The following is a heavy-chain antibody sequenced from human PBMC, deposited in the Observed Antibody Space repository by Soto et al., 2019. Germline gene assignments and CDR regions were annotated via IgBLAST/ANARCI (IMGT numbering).Heavy chain of an antibody. CDR1: GFPFSSYA. CDR2: ISGGGNDR. J-gene: IGHJ4*02. CDR3: AKASAPGGTYFPLWF. Sequence: VQLLESGGSLVQPGGSLTLSCAASGFPFSSYAMSWVRQTPEKGLEWVAGISGGGNDRYYADFVQGRFTFSRDNSKNTLYLQMNSLRAEDTAVYYCAKASAPGGTYFPLWFWGQGTLVTVSS. D-gene: IGHD1-26*01. V-gene: IGHV3-23*01.